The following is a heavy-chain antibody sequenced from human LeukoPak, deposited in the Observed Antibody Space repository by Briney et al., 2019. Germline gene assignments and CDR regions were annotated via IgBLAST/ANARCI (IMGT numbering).Heavy chain of an antibody. CDR3: ASKGVMYSSSWYLPRLQHFDY. Sequence: GGSLRLSCAASGFTFSSYAMSWVRQAPGKGLEWVSYMSGSGGNTYYTDSVKGRFTISRDNSKNTLYLQMNSLRAEDTAIYYCASKGVMYSSSWYLPRLQHFDYWGQGTLVTASS. CDR1: GFTFSSYA. J-gene: IGHJ4*02. D-gene: IGHD6-13*01. CDR2: MSGSGGNT. V-gene: IGHV3-23*01.